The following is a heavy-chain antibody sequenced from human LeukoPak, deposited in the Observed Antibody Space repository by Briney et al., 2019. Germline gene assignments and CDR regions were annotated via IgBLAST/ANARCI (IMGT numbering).Heavy chain of an antibody. D-gene: IGHD3-10*01. Sequence: GGSLRLSCAASGFTVSSNYMSWVRQAPGKGLEWVSVIYSGGSTYYADSVKGRFTISRDNSKNTLYLQMNSLRGEDTAVYYCAKDDGGSPPDAFDIWGQGTLVTVSS. CDR1: GFTVSSNY. CDR2: IYSGGST. CDR3: AKDDGGSPPDAFDI. J-gene: IGHJ3*02. V-gene: IGHV3-53*01.